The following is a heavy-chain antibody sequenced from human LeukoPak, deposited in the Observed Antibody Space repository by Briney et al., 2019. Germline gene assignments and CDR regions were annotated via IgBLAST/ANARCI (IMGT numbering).Heavy chain of an antibody. CDR2: VRSQAYGGTT. CDR3: TRDSSWSFDY. J-gene: IGHJ4*02. D-gene: IGHD2-15*01. Sequence: GGSLRLSCTASAVTFGDYAICWVRQAPGKGLEWVGFVRSQAYGGTTEYAASVKGRFSISRDDSKSIAYLQMNSLKTEDTAVYYCTRDSSWSFDYWGQGTVVTVSS. CDR1: AVTFGDYA. V-gene: IGHV3-49*04.